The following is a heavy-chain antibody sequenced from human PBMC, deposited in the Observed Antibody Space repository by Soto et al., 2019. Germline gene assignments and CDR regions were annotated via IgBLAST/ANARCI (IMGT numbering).Heavy chain of an antibody. CDR3: ARRVTMVRGVIIKYYFDY. CDR2: INAGNGNT. J-gene: IGHJ4*02. V-gene: IGHV1-3*01. Sequence: QVQLVQSGAEVKKPGASVKVSCKASGYTFTSYAMHWVRQAPGQRLEWMGWINAGNGNTKYSQKFQGRVTITRDTSASTAYMELSSLRSEDTAVYYCARRVTMVRGVIIKYYFDYWGQGTLVTVSS. D-gene: IGHD3-10*01. CDR1: GYTFTSYA.